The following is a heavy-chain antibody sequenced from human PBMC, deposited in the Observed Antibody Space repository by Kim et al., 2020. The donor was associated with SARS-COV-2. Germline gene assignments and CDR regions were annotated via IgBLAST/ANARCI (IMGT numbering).Heavy chain of an antibody. J-gene: IGHJ4*02. V-gene: IGHV4-34*01. CDR1: GGSFSGYY. D-gene: IGHD3-10*01. Sequence: SETLSLTCAVYGGSFSGYYWSWIRQPPGKGLEWIGEINHSGSTNYNPSLKSRVTISVDTSKNQFSLKLSSVTAADTAVYYCARPGRWFGYFDYWGQGTLVTVSS. CDR3: ARPGRWFGYFDY. CDR2: INHSGST.